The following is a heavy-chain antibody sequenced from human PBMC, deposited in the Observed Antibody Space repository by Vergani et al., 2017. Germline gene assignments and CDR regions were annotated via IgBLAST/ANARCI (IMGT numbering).Heavy chain of an antibody. D-gene: IGHD4-17*01. Sequence: EVQLVQSGAEVKKPGATMKISCKVSGYTFTDHYMHWVKQAPGKGLEWMGLVDPEDGETMYAEKFKGRVTIAADTSTDTAHLELSSLRSEDTAVYYCATPQTVTTGDMEVWGQGTTVIVSS. CDR2: VDPEDGET. J-gene: IGHJ6*02. V-gene: IGHV1-69-2*01. CDR3: ATPQTVTTGDMEV. CDR1: GYTFTDHY.